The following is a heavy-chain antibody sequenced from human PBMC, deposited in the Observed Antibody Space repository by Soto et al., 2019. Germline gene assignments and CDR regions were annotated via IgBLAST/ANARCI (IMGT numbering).Heavy chain of an antibody. CDR3: ARGHSSSWYLYWFDP. V-gene: IGHV4-39*07. J-gene: IGHJ5*02. Sequence: SETLSLTCTVSGGSISSSDYYWGWIRQPPGKGLEWIGNIYYSGSASYNPSLKSRVTISVDTSKNQFSLKLSSVTAADTALYYCARGHSSSWYLYWFDPWGQGTLVTVSS. CDR1: GGSISSSDYY. D-gene: IGHD6-13*01. CDR2: IYYSGSA.